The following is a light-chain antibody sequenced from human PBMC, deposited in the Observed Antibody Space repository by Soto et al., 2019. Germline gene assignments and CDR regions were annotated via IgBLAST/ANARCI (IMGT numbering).Light chain of an antibody. J-gene: IGKJ2*01. CDR3: QQYNNWPYT. CDR1: QSVSSN. Sequence: EIVMTQSPATLSVSPGERATLSCRASQSVSSNLAGYQQKPGQAPRLLIYGASTRATGIPARFSGSGSGTEFTLTISSLQSEDFAVDYCQQYNNWPYTFGQGTKLEI. V-gene: IGKV3-15*01. CDR2: GAS.